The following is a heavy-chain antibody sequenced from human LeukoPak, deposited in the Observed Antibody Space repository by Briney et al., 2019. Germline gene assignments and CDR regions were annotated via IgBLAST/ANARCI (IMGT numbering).Heavy chain of an antibody. D-gene: IGHD2-2*01. Sequence: PGGSLRLSCAASGFTFSSYGMHWVRQAPGKGLEWVAFIRYDGSNKYYADSVKGRFTISGDNSKNTLYLQMNSLRAEDTAVYYCAKDRTSSSVYWGQGTLVTVSS. CDR1: GFTFSSYG. CDR2: IRYDGSNK. J-gene: IGHJ4*02. CDR3: AKDRTSSSVY. V-gene: IGHV3-30*02.